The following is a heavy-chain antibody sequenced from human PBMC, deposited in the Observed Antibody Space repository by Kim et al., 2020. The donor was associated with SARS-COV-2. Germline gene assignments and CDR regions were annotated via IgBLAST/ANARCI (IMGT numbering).Heavy chain of an antibody. Sequence: SETLSLTCAVYGGSFSGYYWSWIRQPPGKGLEWIGEINHSGSTNYNPSLKSRVTISVDTSKNQFSLKLSSVTAADTAVYYCASFYSYGRGWFDPWGQGTLVTVSS. J-gene: IGHJ5*02. CDR1: GGSFSGYY. D-gene: IGHD5-18*01. CDR2: INHSGST. V-gene: IGHV4-34*01. CDR3: ASFYSYGRGWFDP.